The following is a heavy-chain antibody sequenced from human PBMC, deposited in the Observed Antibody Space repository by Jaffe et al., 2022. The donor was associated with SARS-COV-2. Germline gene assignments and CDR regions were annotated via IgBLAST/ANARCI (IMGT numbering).Heavy chain of an antibody. CDR3: ARGYSVSGTYHFSFDS. CDR1: GFSFNNYA. V-gene: IGHV3-23*01. D-gene: IGHD3-16*02. CDR2: ISAITSNT. J-gene: IGHJ4*02. Sequence: EVLLLESGGGLVQPGGSLRLSCAASGFSFNNYAMNWVRQAPGKGLEWVSFISAITSNTYSVDSVKGRFSISRDNPKNTLYLQMNNLRAADTAIYYCARGYSVSGTYHFSFDSWGQGTLVTVSS.